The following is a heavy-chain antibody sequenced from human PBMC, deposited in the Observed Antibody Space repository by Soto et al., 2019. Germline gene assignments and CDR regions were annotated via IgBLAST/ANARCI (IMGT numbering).Heavy chain of an antibody. CDR3: GRAHRDLQQLVHYYYSMNV. V-gene: IGHV4-59*08. CDR1: GGSISSYC. J-gene: IGHJ6*02. Sequence: PSETLSLTCTVSGGSISSYCWSWIRQPPGKGLEWIGYIYYSGSTNYNPSLKSRVTISVDTSKNQFSLKLTSVTAADTAVYYCGRAHRDLQQLVHYYYSMNVWGQGTTVTVSS. D-gene: IGHD6-13*01. CDR2: IYYSGST.